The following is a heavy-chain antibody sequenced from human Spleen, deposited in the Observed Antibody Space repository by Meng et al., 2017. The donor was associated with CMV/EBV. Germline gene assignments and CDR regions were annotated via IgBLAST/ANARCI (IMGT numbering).Heavy chain of an antibody. CDR1: GYTFTGYY. D-gene: IGHD3-22*01. CDR2: MNPNSGNT. J-gene: IGHJ6*02. CDR3: ARDWRTRIGQYYYYYYGMDV. V-gene: IGHV1-2*02. Sequence: ASVKVSCKASGYTFTGYYMHWVRQATGQGLEWMGWMNPNSGNTGYAQKFQGRVTMTRDTSISTAYMELSRLRSDDTAVYYCARDWRTRIGQYYYYYYGMDVWGQGTTVTVSS.